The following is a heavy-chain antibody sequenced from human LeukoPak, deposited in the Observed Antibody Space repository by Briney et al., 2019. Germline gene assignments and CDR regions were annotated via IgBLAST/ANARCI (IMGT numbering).Heavy chain of an antibody. CDR1: GFTFSSYG. CDR3: ARSGLSRFDY. J-gene: IGHJ4*02. CDR2: FSGSGGST. D-gene: IGHD3/OR15-3a*01. Sequence: GGSLRLSCAASGFTFSSYGMSWVRQAPGKGLEWVSAFSGSGGSTYYADSVKGRFTISRDNSKNTLYLQMNSLRAEDTAVYYCARSGLSRFDYWGQGTLVTVSS. V-gene: IGHV3-23*01.